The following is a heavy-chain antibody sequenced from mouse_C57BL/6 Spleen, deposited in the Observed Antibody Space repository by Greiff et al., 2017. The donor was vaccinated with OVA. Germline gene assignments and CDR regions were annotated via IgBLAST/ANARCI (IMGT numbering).Heavy chain of an antibody. CDR3: ARKTGYALYWYFDV. J-gene: IGHJ1*03. D-gene: IGHD6-5*01. CDR2: ISSGSSTI. V-gene: IGHV5-17*01. CDR1: GFTFSDYG. Sequence: EVHLVESGGGLVKPGGSLKLSCAASGFTFSDYGMHWVRQAPEKGLEWVAYISSGSSTIYYADTVKGRFTISRDNAKNTLFLQMTSLRSEDTAMYYCARKTGYALYWYFDVWGTGTTVTVSS.